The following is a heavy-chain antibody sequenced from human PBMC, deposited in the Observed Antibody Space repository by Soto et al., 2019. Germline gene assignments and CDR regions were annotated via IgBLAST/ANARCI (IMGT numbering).Heavy chain of an antibody. Sequence: EVQLVESGGGLVQPGGSLRLSCAASGFTVSSNYMSWVRQAPGKGLEWVSVIYSGGSTYYADSVKGRFTISRHNSKNTLYLQMNSLRAEDTAVYFCARARQGAAAGLGPFDYWGQGTLVTVSS. CDR1: GFTVSSNY. D-gene: IGHD6-13*01. CDR2: IYSGGST. CDR3: ARARQGAAAGLGPFDY. J-gene: IGHJ4*02. V-gene: IGHV3-53*04.